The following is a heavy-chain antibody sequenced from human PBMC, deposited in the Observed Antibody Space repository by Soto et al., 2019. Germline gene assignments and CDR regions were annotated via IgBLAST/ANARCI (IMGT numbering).Heavy chain of an antibody. J-gene: IGHJ4*02. Sequence: EVQVLESGGDLVQPGGSLRLSCAASGFTFNNYAMNWVRQAPGKGLEWVSGITGSGGSTYYADSARGRFTTSRDNLKNALYLEMNSLRAEDTAVYYCAKCSVRLVRGVILYFDDWGQGTLVTVSS. CDR2: ITGSGGST. CDR3: AKCSVRLVRGVILYFDD. V-gene: IGHV3-23*01. D-gene: IGHD3-10*01. CDR1: GFTFNNYA.